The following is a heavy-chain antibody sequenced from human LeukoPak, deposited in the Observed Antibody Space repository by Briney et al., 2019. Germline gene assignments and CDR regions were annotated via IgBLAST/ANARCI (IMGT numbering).Heavy chain of an antibody. V-gene: IGHV1-2*06. CDR1: GYTFTGYY. CDR2: INPNSGGT. J-gene: IGHJ4*02. Sequence: ASVKVSCKASGYTFTGYYMHWVRQAPGQGLEWMGRINPNSGGTNYAQKFQGRVTMTRDTSISTAYMELSRLRSDDTAVYYCARYYYDSSGYYTDYWGQGTLVTVSS. CDR3: ARYYYDSSGYYTDY. D-gene: IGHD3-22*01.